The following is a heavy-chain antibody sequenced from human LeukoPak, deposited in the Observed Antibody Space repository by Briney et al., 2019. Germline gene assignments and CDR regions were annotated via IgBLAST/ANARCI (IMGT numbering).Heavy chain of an antibody. CDR3: AREMESYYDSSGLDY. CDR1: GGSISSGSYY. Sequence: PSETLSLTCTVSGGSISSGSYYWSWIRQPAGKGLEWIGRIYTSGSTNYNPSLKSRVTISVDTSKNQFSLKLSSVTAADTAVYYCAREMESYYDSSGLDYWGQGTLVTVSS. J-gene: IGHJ4*02. V-gene: IGHV4-61*02. D-gene: IGHD3-22*01. CDR2: IYTSGST.